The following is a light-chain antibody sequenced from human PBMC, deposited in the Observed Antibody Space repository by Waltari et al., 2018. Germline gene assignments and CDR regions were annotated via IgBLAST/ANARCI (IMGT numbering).Light chain of an antibody. V-gene: IGLV2-14*01. CDR1: SSDIGAYNY. Sequence: QSALTQPASVSGSPGPSITISCTGASSDIGAYNYVSWFQQHPGKAPKLMIYEVSNRPSGVSNRFSGSKSGNTASLTISGLQTEDEADYYCSSYTTSITWVFGGGTKLTVL. CDR2: EVS. CDR3: SSYTTSITWV. J-gene: IGLJ3*02.